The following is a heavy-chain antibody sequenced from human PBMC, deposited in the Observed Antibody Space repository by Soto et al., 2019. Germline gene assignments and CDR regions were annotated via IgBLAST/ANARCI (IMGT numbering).Heavy chain of an antibody. D-gene: IGHD2-21*02. CDR2: IYYSGST. CDR3: AREGCGGDCYSVYYYYGMDA. Sequence: KPSETLSLTCTVSGGSVSSGSYYWSWIRQPPGKGLEWIGYIYYSGSTNYNPSLKSRVTISVDTSKNQFSLKLSSVTAADTAVYYCAREGCGGDCYSVYYYYGMDAWGQGTTVTVSS. CDR1: GGSVSSGSYY. J-gene: IGHJ6*02. V-gene: IGHV4-61*01.